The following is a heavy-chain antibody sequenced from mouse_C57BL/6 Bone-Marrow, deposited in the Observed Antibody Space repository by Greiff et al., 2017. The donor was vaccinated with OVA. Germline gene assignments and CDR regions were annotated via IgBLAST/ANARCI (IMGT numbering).Heavy chain of an antibody. V-gene: IGHV2-6*03. CDR1: GFSLTSYG. Sequence: VKLMESGPGLVAPSQSLSITCTVSGFSLTSYGVHWVRQPPGKGLEWLVVIRSDGSTTYNSALKSRLSISKDNSKSQVFLKMNSLQTEDTAVYYCARRGDWCYFDYWGQGTTLTVSS. J-gene: IGHJ2*01. D-gene: IGHD1-1*02. CDR2: IRSDGST. CDR3: ARRGDWCYFDY.